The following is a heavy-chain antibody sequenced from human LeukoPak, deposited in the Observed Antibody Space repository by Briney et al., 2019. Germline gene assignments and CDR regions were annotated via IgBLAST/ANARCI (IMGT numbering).Heavy chain of an antibody. CDR3: ARDYYDSSGDAFDI. D-gene: IGHD3-22*01. J-gene: IGHJ3*02. CDR2: IYYSGST. CDR1: GGSISSNF. Sequence: SETLSLTCTVSGGSISSNFWSWIRQPPGKGLEWIGYIYYSGSTNYNPSLKSRVTISVDTSKNQFSLKLSSVTAADTAVYYCARDYYDSSGDAFDIWGQGTMVTVSS. V-gene: IGHV4-59*01.